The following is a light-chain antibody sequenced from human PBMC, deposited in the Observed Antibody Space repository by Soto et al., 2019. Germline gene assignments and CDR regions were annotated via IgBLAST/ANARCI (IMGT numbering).Light chain of an antibody. V-gene: IGLV2-23*01. Sequence: QSALTQPASVSGSPGQSITISCTGTSSDVGYYNLVSWYQHHPGKAPKLMMYEGSKRPSGVSNRFSGSKSGTTASLTISGLQPEDEADYYCCSYAGSGTLVFGGGTKVTVL. CDR3: CSYAGSGTLV. CDR1: SSDVGYYNL. J-gene: IGLJ2*01. CDR2: EGS.